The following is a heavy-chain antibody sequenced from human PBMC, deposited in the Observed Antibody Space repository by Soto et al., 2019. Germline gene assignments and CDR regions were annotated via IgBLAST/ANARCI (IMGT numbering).Heavy chain of an antibody. Sequence: PGGSLRLSCAASGLTFSSYGMHWVRQAPGKGLEWVAHISYDGSNGHYVDSVKGRFTISRDNSKNTLYLQMNSLRAEDTAVYYCARRKGFYDSTTFYYYFDYWGQGS. D-gene: IGHD3-22*01. CDR2: ISYDGSNG. CDR1: GLTFSSYG. V-gene: IGHV3-30*03. J-gene: IGHJ4*02. CDR3: ARRKGFYDSTTFYYYFDY.